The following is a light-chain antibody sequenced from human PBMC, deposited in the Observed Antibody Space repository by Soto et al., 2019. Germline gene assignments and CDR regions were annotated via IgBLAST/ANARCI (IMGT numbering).Light chain of an antibody. V-gene: IGLV2-11*01. CDR1: SSNVGGYNY. Sequence: QSALTQPRSVSGSPGQSVTISCTGTSSNVGGYNYVSWYQHHPGKAPKLVIYDVYNRPSGVPDRFSGYKSDNTASLTISGLQAEDEADYYCCSYAGIITFYVFGSGTKVTVL. J-gene: IGLJ1*01. CDR2: DVY. CDR3: CSYAGIITFYV.